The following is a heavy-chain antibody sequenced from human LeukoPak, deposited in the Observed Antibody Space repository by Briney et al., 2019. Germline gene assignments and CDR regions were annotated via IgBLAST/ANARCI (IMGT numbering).Heavy chain of an antibody. J-gene: IGHJ4*02. V-gene: IGHV4-59*01. Sequence: SETLSLTCTVSGGSISSYYWSWIRQPPGKGLEWIGYIYYSGTTNYSPSLKSRVTISVDTSKNQFSLKLSSVTAADTAVYYCASSSSGPFGLDYWGQGTLVTVSS. CDR2: IYYSGTT. CDR3: ASSSSGPFGLDY. D-gene: IGHD3-22*01. CDR1: GGSISSYY.